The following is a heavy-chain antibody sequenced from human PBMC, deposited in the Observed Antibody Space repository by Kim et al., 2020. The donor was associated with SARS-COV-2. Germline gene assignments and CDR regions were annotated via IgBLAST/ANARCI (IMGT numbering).Heavy chain of an antibody. CDR2: ISSSSSYI. J-gene: IGHJ6*02. CDR1: GFTFSSYS. V-gene: IGHV3-21*04. D-gene: IGHD6-13*01. Sequence: GSLRLSCAASGFTFSSYSMNWVRQAPGKGLEWVSSISSSSSYIYYADSVKGRFTISRDNAKNSLYLQMNSLRAEDTAVYYCARDLPVHSSSWYGYYYYGMDVWGQGTTVTVSS. CDR3: ARDLPVHSSSWYGYYYYGMDV.